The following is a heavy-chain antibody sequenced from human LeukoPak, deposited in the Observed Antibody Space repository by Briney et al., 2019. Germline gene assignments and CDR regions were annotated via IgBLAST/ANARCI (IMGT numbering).Heavy chain of an antibody. CDR3: ANLIVGATSGFDY. Sequence: GGSLRLSCAASGFTFTDYSMSWVRQAPGKGLEWVSAISGSGGSTYYADSVKGRFTISRDNSKNTLYLQMNSLRAEDTAVYYCANLIVGATSGFDYWGQGTLVTVSS. J-gene: IGHJ4*02. D-gene: IGHD1-26*01. CDR2: ISGSGGST. V-gene: IGHV3-23*01. CDR1: GFTFTDYS.